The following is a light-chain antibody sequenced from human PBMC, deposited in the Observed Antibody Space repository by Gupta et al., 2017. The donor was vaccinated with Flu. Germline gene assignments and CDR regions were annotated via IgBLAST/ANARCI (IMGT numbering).Light chain of an antibody. V-gene: IGLV8-61*01. CDR3: GLYKSYGILL. J-gene: IGLJ2*01. Sequence: QTVVTQDPSLSVSPGGAVTLTCGLSSGSVSSYDYPTWYQQTAAQPPRTLIYNTNIRSSGVPDRFSGSILGGKAALTITGAQPEDESEYYSGLYKSYGILLFGGGTKLTVL. CDR1: SGSVSSYDY. CDR2: NTN.